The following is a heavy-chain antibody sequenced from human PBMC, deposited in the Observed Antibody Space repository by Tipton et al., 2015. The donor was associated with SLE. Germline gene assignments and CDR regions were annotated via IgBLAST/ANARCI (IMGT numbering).Heavy chain of an antibody. V-gene: IGHV4-39*07. J-gene: IGHJ3*02. D-gene: IGHD2-15*01. CDR1: GGSISSSTYY. Sequence: TLSLTCKVSGGSISSSTYYWGWIRQPPVKGLEWIVSIYYSGSTYYNPSLKSRVTISVDTSKNQFSLKLSSVTAAGTAVYYCARGWRYCSGGSCPYDAFDIWSQGTMVTVSS. CDR3: ARGWRYCSGGSCPYDAFDI. CDR2: IYYSGST.